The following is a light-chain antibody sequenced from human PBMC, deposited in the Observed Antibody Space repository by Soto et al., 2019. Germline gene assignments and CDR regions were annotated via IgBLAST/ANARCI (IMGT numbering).Light chain of an antibody. J-gene: IGKJ4*01. CDR1: QSVLYSSNNKNY. V-gene: IGKV4-1*01. Sequence: DIVMTQSPDSLAVSLGERATINCKSSQSVLYSSNNKNYLAWYQQKPGQPPKLLIYWASTRESGVPDRFSRSGSGTDFTLTISSLQAEDVAVYYCQQYYSTPLLTFGGGTKVEIK. CDR3: QQYYSTPLLT. CDR2: WAS.